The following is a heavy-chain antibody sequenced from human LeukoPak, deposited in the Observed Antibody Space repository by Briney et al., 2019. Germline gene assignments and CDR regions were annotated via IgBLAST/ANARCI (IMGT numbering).Heavy chain of an antibody. D-gene: IGHD2-15*01. CDR3: ARAYCTGGSCYQGDS. Sequence: GGSLRLSCAASGFTFDDYGMSWVRQAPGKGLEWVSGINWNGGSTGYADSVKGRFTISRDNAKNSLYLQMNSLRAEDTAVYYCARAYCTGGSCYQGDSWGQGALVTVSS. CDR2: INWNGGST. V-gene: IGHV3-20*04. CDR1: GFTFDDYG. J-gene: IGHJ4*02.